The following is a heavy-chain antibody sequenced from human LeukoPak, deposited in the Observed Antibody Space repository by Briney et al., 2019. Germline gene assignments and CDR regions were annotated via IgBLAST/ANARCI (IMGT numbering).Heavy chain of an antibody. CDR2: MNPNSGNT. D-gene: IGHD1-14*01. V-gene: IGHV1-8*01. CDR3: AYQPDGADNTRYYYYYMDV. CDR1: GYTFTSYD. Sequence: GASVKVSCKTSGYTFTSYDINWVRQATGQGLEWMGWMNPNSGNTVYTQKFDGRVTMTRNTSIRTAYMELSNLRSEDTAVYYCAYQPDGADNTRYYYYYMDVWGKGTTVTVSS. J-gene: IGHJ6*03.